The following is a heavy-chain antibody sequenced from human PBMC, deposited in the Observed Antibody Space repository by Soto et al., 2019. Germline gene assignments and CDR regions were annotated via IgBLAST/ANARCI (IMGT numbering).Heavy chain of an antibody. Sequence: ASVNVSCKASGSSFTDHYMHRVRQALGQRLEWLGWINPNTGVTHFAQKFQGWVTMTRDTSINTAYMELTRLKSDNTAFYYWGRSPDDFRYGLEVWGQGTTVTVSS. CDR3: GRSPDDFRYGLEV. CDR1: GSSFTDHY. J-gene: IGHJ6*02. V-gene: IGHV1-2*04. D-gene: IGHD2-21*02. CDR2: INPNTGVT.